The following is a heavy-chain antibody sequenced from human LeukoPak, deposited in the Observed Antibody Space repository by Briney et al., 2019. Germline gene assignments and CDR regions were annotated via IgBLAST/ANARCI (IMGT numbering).Heavy chain of an antibody. CDR1: GFTFSSYW. Sequence: GGSLRLSCAASGFTFSSYWMHWVRQAPGKGLVWVSHSNRRGSTTYYADSVRGRFTISRDNAKNSLYLQMNSLRAEDTAVYYCAREGHTTGWPPFDFWGQGTLVTVSS. CDR3: AREGHTTGWPPFDF. D-gene: IGHD2/OR15-2a*01. J-gene: IGHJ4*02. CDR2: SNRRGSTT. V-gene: IGHV3-48*04.